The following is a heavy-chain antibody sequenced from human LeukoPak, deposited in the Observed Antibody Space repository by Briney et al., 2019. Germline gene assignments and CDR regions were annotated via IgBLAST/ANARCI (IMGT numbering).Heavy chain of an antibody. D-gene: IGHD4-17*01. Sequence: GGSLRLSCAASGFTFSNYAMTWVRQAPGKGLEWVSGISGSGGSTYYADSVKGRFTISRDNSKNTLYLQMNSLRAEDTAVYYCAKDQGTPQGVTTPLYYYGMDVWGQGTTVTVSS. J-gene: IGHJ6*02. V-gene: IGHV3-23*01. CDR1: GFTFSNYA. CDR2: ISGSGGST. CDR3: AKDQGTPQGVTTPLYYYGMDV.